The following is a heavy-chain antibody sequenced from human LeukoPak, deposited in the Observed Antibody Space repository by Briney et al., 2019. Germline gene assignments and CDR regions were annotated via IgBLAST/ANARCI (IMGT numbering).Heavy chain of an antibody. D-gene: IGHD3-3*01. Sequence: RPSETLSLTCTVSGGSISSYYWSWIRQPPGKGLEWIGYIYYSGSTNYNPSLKSRVTISVDTSKNQFSLKLSSVTAADTAVYYCARADYDFWSGYYMDYWGQGTLVTVSS. J-gene: IGHJ4*02. V-gene: IGHV4-59*01. CDR3: ARADYDFWSGYYMDY. CDR1: GGSISSYY. CDR2: IYYSGST.